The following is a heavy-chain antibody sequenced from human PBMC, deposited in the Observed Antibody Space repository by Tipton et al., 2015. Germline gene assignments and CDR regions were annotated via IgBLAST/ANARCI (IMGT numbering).Heavy chain of an antibody. CDR1: GFTFDDYA. Sequence: RSLRLSCAASGFTFDDYAMHWVRQAPGKGLEWVSGITWNSGTIDYADSVKGRFTMSRDNAKNSLYLQMNSLRAEDTAVYYCARGDSSGYWIDYWGQGTLVTVSS. J-gene: IGHJ4*02. CDR2: ITWNSGTI. CDR3: ARGDSSGYWIDY. V-gene: IGHV3-9*01. D-gene: IGHD3-22*01.